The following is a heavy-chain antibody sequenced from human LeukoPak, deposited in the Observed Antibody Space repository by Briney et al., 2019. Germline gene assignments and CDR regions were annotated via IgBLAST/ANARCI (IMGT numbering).Heavy chain of an antibody. V-gene: IGHV3-30*03. Sequence: PGRSLRLSCAASGFTFSRYGMHWVRQAPGKGLEWMAIISYDGGNKDYADSVKGRFTISRDNSKNTLYLQMNSLRTEDTAVYYCARGVSSGSEPIRTYWGRGTLVTVSS. D-gene: IGHD1-26*01. CDR2: ISYDGGNK. J-gene: IGHJ4*02. CDR1: GFTFSRYG. CDR3: ARGVSSGSEPIRTY.